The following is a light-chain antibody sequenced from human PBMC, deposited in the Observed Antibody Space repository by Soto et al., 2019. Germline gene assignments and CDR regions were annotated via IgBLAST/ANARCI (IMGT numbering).Light chain of an antibody. Sequence: EIVMTQSPATLSASPGERATLSCRARQSVSSNLAWYQQKPGQAPRLLIYGASNRATGIPARFSGSGSGTEFTLTISSLQSEDFAVYYCQQYNNWPPWTFGQGTKVEIK. CDR3: QQYNNWPPWT. J-gene: IGKJ1*01. V-gene: IGKV3-15*01. CDR1: QSVSSN. CDR2: GAS.